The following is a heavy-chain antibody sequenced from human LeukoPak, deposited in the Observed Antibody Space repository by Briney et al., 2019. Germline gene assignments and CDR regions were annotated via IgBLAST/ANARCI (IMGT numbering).Heavy chain of an antibody. D-gene: IGHD3-3*02. J-gene: IGHJ4*02. CDR2: IDNTGVMT. CDR3: ARVSRDTSNFDS. CDR1: AFSFSSYA. V-gene: IGHV3-23*01. Sequence: GGSLRLSRAASAFSFSSYAMNWVRQPSGKGPEWVSGIDNTGVMTYYGDSVKGRFTISRDNSKNTLYLQMNSLRAEDTAVYYCARVSRDTSNFDSWGQGTLVTVSA.